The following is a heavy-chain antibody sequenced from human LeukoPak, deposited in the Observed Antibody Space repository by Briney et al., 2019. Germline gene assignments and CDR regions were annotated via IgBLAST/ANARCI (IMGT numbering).Heavy chain of an antibody. J-gene: IGHJ4*02. D-gene: IGHD4-17*01. CDR3: AREGIHYGDWGEGY. CDR2: IYYSGST. V-gene: IGHV4-30-4*01. CDR1: GGSISSGDYY. Sequence: PSQTLSLTCTVSGGSISSGDYYWSWIRQPPGKGLEWIGYIYYSGSTYYNPSLKGRVTISVDTSKNQFSLKLSSVTAADTAVYYCAREGIHYGDWGEGYWGQGTLVTVSS.